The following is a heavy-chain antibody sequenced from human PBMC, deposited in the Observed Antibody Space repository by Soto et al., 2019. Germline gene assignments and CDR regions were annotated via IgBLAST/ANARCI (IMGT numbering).Heavy chain of an antibody. D-gene: IGHD3-3*01. CDR3: AKASDYDFWSGYSSTDRYYYYGMDV. J-gene: IGHJ6*02. V-gene: IGHV3-23*01. CDR2: ISGSGGST. Sequence: GGSLRLSCAASGFTFSSYAMSWVRQAPGKGLEWVSAISGSGGSTYYAGSVKGRFTISRDNSKNTLYLQMNSLRAEDTAVYYCAKASDYDFWSGYSSTDRYYYYGMDVWGQGTTVTVSS. CDR1: GFTFSSYA.